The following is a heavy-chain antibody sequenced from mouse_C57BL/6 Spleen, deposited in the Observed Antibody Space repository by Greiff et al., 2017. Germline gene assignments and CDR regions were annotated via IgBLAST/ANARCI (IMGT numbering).Heavy chain of an antibody. CDR3: AREGDGPWFAY. D-gene: IGHD2-3*01. Sequence: QVQLKQPGAELVRPGSSVKLSCKASGYTFTSYWMHWVKQRPIQGLEWIGNIDPSDSETHYNQKFKDKATLTVDKSSSTAYMQLSSLTSEDSAVYYCAREGDGPWFAYWGQGTLVTVSA. CDR1: GYTFTSYW. V-gene: IGHV1-52*01. J-gene: IGHJ3*01. CDR2: IDPSDSET.